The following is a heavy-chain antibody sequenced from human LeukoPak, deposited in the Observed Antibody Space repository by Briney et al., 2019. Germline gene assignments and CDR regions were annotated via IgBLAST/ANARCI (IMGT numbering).Heavy chain of an antibody. CDR3: ARGAKLLWFGELSASMDV. V-gene: IGHV4-4*07. CDR1: GGSISSYY. D-gene: IGHD3-10*01. J-gene: IGHJ6*03. Sequence: SETLSLTCTVSGGSISSYYWSWIRQPAGKGLEWIGRIYTSGSTNYNPSLKSRVTMSVDTSKNQFSLKLSSVTAADTAVYYCARGAKLLWFGELSASMDVWGKGTTVTISS. CDR2: IYTSGST.